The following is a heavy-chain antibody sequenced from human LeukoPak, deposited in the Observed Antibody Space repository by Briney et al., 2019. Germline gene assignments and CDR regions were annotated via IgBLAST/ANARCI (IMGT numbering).Heavy chain of an antibody. CDR2: IYPGDSDT. CDR1: GYSFTSYW. CDR3: ARVVSYYFDY. J-gene: IGHJ4*02. D-gene: IGHD3-22*01. Sequence: GESLKISWKGSGYSFTSYWIGWVRQMPGKGLEWMGIIYPGDSDTIYSPSFQGQVTISADKSISTAYLQWSNLKASDTAMYYCARVVSYYFDYWGQGTLVTVSS. V-gene: IGHV5-51*01.